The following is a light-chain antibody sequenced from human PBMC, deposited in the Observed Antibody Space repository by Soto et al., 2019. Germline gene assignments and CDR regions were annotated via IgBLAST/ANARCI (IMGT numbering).Light chain of an antibody. Sequence: IVLTQSPATLSLSPGERATLSYRASRSVSTYLAWYQQRPGQAPRLLIYDASNRATGIPARFSGSGSGTDFTLTITSLEPEDFAICYCQQRSSWPDTFGQGTKLEIK. J-gene: IGKJ2*01. CDR3: QQRSSWPDT. CDR1: RSVSTY. CDR2: DAS. V-gene: IGKV3-11*01.